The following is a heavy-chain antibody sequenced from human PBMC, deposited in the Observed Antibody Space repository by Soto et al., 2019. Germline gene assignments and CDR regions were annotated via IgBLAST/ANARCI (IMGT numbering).Heavy chain of an antibody. J-gene: IGHJ5*02. V-gene: IGHV4-30-4*01. Sequence: SETLSLTCTVSGGSIRSGDYYWSWIRQPPGKGLEWIGYIYYSGTTYYNPSLKSRVAISVDTSKNQFSLKLSSVTAADTAVYYFSRGPNFFYPGRGWFDPWGQGTLVTVSS. D-gene: IGHD3-3*01. CDR2: IYYSGTT. CDR3: SRGPNFFYPGRGWFDP. CDR1: GGSIRSGDYY.